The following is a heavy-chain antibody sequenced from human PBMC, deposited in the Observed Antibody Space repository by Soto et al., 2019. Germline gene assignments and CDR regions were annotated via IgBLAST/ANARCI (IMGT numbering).Heavy chain of an antibody. CDR2: INAGNGNT. CDR1: GYTFTSYA. D-gene: IGHD2-2*01. CDR3: ARDLRYCSSTSCYADGLHSSSNRYYYYGMDV. J-gene: IGHJ6*02. Sequence: QVQLVQSGAEVKKPGASVKVSCKASGYTFTSYAMHWVRQAPGQRLEWMGWINAGNGNTKYSQKFQGRVTITRDTSASTAYMELSSLRSEDTAVYYCARDLRYCSSTSCYADGLHSSSNRYYYYGMDVWGQGTTVTVSS. V-gene: IGHV1-3*01.